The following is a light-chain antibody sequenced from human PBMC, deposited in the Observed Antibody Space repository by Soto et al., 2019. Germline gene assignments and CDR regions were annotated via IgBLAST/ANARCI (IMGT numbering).Light chain of an antibody. J-gene: IGLJ1*01. Sequence: QSSLTQPPSVSGAPGQRVTISCTGSNSNIRAGYDVHWYQQLPGTAPKVLIYGNTNRPSGVPDRFSASKSDNSASLAITGLRAEDEADYYCQSYDRDLGGAIFGTGTRSPS. CDR1: NSNIRAGYD. CDR3: QSYDRDLGGAI. V-gene: IGLV1-40*01. CDR2: GNT.